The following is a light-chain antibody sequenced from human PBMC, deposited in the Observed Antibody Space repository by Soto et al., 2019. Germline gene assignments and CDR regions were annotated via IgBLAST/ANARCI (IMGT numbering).Light chain of an antibody. CDR2: DVS. Sequence: QSALTQPASVSGSPGQSITISCTGTSSDVGGYNYVSWYQPHPGKAPKLMIYDVSNRPSGVSKRFSGSKSANTASLTISGLQAEDEADYYCSSYTSSSTRVFGTGTKLTVL. V-gene: IGLV2-14*01. J-gene: IGLJ1*01. CDR3: SSYTSSSTRV. CDR1: SSDVGGYNY.